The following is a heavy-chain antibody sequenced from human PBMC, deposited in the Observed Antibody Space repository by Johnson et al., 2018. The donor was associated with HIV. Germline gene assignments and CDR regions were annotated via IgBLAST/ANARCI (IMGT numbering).Heavy chain of an antibody. Sequence: QVQLVESGGGVVQPGRSLRLSCAASGFTFSTYALHWVRQAPGKGLAWVAAISGSGGSTYYADSVKGRFTISRDNSKNTLHLQMKSLRAEDTAVYYCARDRRITIFGSGRAVQSNDAFDIWGQGTMVTVSS. CDR3: ARDRRITIFGSGRAVQSNDAFDI. D-gene: IGHD3-3*01. CDR2: ISGSGGST. V-gene: IGHV3-30*14. CDR1: GFTFSTYA. J-gene: IGHJ3*02.